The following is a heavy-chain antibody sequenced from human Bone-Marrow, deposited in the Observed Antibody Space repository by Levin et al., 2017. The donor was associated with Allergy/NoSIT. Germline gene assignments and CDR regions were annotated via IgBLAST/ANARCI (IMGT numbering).Heavy chain of an antibody. CDR3: ARGQEYCSGGSCYSGYYYGMDV. Sequence: SVKVSCKASGGTFSSYAISWVRQAPGQGLEWMGGIIPIFGTANYAQKFQGRVTITADESTSTAYMELSSLRSEDTAVYYCARGQEYCSGGSCYSGYYYGMDVWGQGTTVTVSS. CDR2: IIPIFGTA. CDR1: GGTFSSYA. J-gene: IGHJ6*02. D-gene: IGHD2-15*01. V-gene: IGHV1-69*13.